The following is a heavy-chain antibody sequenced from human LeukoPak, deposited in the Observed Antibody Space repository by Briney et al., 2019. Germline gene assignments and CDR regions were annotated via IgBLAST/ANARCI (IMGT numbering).Heavy chain of an antibody. Sequence: GASVKVSCKASGYTFTGYYMHWVRRAPGQGLEWMGWINPNSGGTNYAQKFQGRVTMTTDTSISTAYMELSSLRSDDTAVYYCARPTRYNWIYDAFDIWGQGTMVTVSS. J-gene: IGHJ3*02. D-gene: IGHD1-7*01. CDR1: GYTFTGYY. CDR2: INPNSGGT. CDR3: ARPTRYNWIYDAFDI. V-gene: IGHV1-2*02.